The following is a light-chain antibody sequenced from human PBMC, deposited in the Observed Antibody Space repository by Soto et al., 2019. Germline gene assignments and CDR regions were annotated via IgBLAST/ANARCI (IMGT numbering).Light chain of an antibody. CDR2: LGS. Sequence: DIVMTQSPLSLPVTPGEPASISCRSSQSLLHSDGYNYLGWYLQKPGQSPQLRIYLGSNRASGVPDRFSGSGAGRDFTLKISRVGAEDVGVYYCMQGLQTPWTFGQGTKVEIK. V-gene: IGKV2-28*01. CDR1: QSLLHSDGYNY. J-gene: IGKJ1*01. CDR3: MQGLQTPWT.